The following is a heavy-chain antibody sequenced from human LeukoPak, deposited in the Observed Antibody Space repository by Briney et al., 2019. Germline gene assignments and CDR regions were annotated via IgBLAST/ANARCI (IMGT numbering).Heavy chain of an antibody. Sequence: PSETLSLTCTVSGGSISSYYWSWIRQPPGKGLEWIGYIYYSGNTNYNPSLKSRVIISVDTSKNQFSLKLRSVTAADTAVYYCARHRADWGWTAFDIWGQGTMVTVSS. D-gene: IGHD7-27*01. CDR3: ARHRADWGWTAFDI. J-gene: IGHJ3*02. CDR1: GGSISSYY. V-gene: IGHV4-59*08. CDR2: IYYSGNT.